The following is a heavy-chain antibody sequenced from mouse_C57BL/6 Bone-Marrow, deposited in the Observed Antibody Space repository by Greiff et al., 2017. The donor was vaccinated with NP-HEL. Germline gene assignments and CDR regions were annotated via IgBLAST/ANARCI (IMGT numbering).Heavy chain of an antibody. CDR1: GYTFTSYG. CDR2: IYPRSGNT. J-gene: IGHJ3*01. Sequence: VQLQQSGAELARPGASVKLSCKASGYTFTSYGISWVKQRTGQGLEWIGEIYPRSGNTYYNEKFKGKATLTADKSSSTAYMELRSLTSEDSAVYFCAREGYCVSFAYWGQGTLVTVSA. CDR3: AREGYCVSFAY. V-gene: IGHV1-81*01. D-gene: IGHD6-2*01.